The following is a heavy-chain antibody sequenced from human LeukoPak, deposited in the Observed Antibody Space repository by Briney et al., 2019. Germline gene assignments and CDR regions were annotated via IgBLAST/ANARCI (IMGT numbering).Heavy chain of an antibody. CDR3: ARDAGSYLFHY. J-gene: IGHJ4*02. V-gene: IGHV4-39*07. Sequence: SETLSLTCTVSGGSISTSSYYWGWVRQPPGKGLEWIGNIFYSGSTYYNPSLKSRVTISVDTSKNQFSLKLSSVTAADTAVYYCARDAGSYLFHYWGQGTLVTVSS. CDR1: GGSISTSSYY. D-gene: IGHD1-26*01. CDR2: IFYSGST.